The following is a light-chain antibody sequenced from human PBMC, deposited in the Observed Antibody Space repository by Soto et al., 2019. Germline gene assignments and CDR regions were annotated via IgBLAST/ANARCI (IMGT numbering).Light chain of an antibody. CDR3: QQYNSYPLT. V-gene: IGKV1-5*03. CDR1: QSISSW. J-gene: IGKJ4*01. CDR2: KAS. Sequence: DIQMTQSPSTMSATVVDRVTITYRASQSISSWLAWYQQKPGKAPKLLIYKASSLESGVPSRFSGSGSGTEFTLTISSLQPDDFATYYCQQYNSYPLTFGGGTKVDIK.